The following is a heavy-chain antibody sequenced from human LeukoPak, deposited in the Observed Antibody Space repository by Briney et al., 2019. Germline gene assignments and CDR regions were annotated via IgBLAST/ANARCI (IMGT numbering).Heavy chain of an antibody. CDR3: ARDRPYDSSGYHLFDY. CDR2: IYTSGST. D-gene: IGHD3-22*01. V-gene: IGHV4-4*07. J-gene: IGHJ4*02. Sequence: SETLSLTCTVSGGSISSYYWSWLRQPAGKGLEWIGRIYTSGSTNYNPSLTSRVTMSVDTSKNQFSLTLSSVTAADTAVYYCARDRPYDSSGYHLFDYWGQGTLVTVSS. CDR1: GGSISSYY.